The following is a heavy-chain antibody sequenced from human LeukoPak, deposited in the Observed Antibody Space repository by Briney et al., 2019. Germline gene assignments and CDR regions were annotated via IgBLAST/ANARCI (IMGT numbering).Heavy chain of an antibody. D-gene: IGHD3-3*01. J-gene: IGHJ4*02. CDR3: ARGFLEWLLIDY. Sequence: GGSLRLSCADSGFTFSSHWMHWVRQAPGKGLVWVSRIKYDASSTSYADSVKGRFTISRDNAKNTLYLQMNSLRAEDTAVYYCARGFLEWLLIDYWGQGTLVTVSS. CDR1: GFTFSSHW. V-gene: IGHV3-74*01. CDR2: IKYDASST.